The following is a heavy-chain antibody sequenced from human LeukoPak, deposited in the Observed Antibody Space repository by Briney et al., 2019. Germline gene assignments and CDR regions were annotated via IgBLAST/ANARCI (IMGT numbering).Heavy chain of an antibody. D-gene: IGHD3-10*01. CDR1: GFTFSSYW. J-gene: IGHJ4*02. CDR3: ARDDVLLWFGELFTNYFDY. CDR2: IKHDGSEK. V-gene: IGHV3-7*01. Sequence: VGSLRLSCAASGFTFSSYWMSWVRQAPGGGPEWVANIKHDGSEKYYVDSVKGRFTISRDNAKNSLYLQMNSLRAEDTAVYYCARDDVLLWFGELFTNYFDYWGQGTLVTVSS.